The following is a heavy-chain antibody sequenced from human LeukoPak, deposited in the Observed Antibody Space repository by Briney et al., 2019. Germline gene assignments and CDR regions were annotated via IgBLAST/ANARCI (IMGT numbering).Heavy chain of an antibody. J-gene: IGHJ4*02. CDR2: ISAYNGNT. CDR1: GYTFTNYG. CDR3: ARKPTAYPNDY. V-gene: IGHV1-18*04. Sequence: ASVKVSCKASGYTFTNYGISWERQAPGQGLEWMGWISAYNGNTNYAQRLQGRVTVTTETSTITAYMELRSLRPDDTAIYYCARKPTAYPNDYWGQGTLVTVSS. D-gene: IGHD4/OR15-4a*01.